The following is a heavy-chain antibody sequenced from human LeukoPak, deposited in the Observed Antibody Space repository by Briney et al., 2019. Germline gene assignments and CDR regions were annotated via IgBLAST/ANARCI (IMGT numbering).Heavy chain of an antibody. CDR1: GFTFSSHA. V-gene: IGHV3-30*02. J-gene: IGHJ6*03. CDR2: IRYDGSIK. Sequence: GGSLRLSCAASGFTFSSHAMHWVRQAPGKGLEWVAFIRYDGSIKYYPNSVKGRFTISRDNSKNTLYLQMNSLRPEDTAVYYCATDRARGYYYYMDVWGKGTTVTVSS. D-gene: IGHD3-10*01. CDR3: ATDRARGYYYYMDV.